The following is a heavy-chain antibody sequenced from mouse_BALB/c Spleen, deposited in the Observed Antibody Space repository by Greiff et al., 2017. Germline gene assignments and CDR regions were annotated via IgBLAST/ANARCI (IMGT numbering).Heavy chain of an antibody. CDR3: ARPGTVSYWYFDV. Sequence: VQLKESGPGLVAPSQSLSITCTVSGFSLTSYGVHWVRQPPGKGLEWLGVIWAGGSTNYNSALMSRLSISKDNSKSQVFLKMNSLQTDDTAMYYCARPGTVSYWYFDVWGAGTTVTVSS. CDR1: GFSLTSYG. J-gene: IGHJ1*01. V-gene: IGHV2-9*02. D-gene: IGHD4-1*01. CDR2: IWAGGST.